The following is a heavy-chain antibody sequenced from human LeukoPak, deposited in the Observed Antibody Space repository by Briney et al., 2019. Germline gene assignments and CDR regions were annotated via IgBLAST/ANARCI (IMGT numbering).Heavy chain of an antibody. CDR2: ISGSGGST. D-gene: IGHD3-10*01. V-gene: IGHV3-23*01. CDR3: AKGQVTMVRGVTSFDY. J-gene: IGHJ4*02. CDR1: GFTFSSYA. Sequence: GGSLRLSCAASGFTFSSYAMSWVRQAPGKGLEWVSAISGSGGSTYYADSVKGRFTISRDNSKNTLYLQMNSLRAEDTAVYYCAKGQVTMVRGVTSFDYWGQGTLVTVSS.